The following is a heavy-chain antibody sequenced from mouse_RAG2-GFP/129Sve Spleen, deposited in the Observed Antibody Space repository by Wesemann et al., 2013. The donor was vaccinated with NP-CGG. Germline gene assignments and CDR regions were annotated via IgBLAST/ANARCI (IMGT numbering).Heavy chain of an antibody. Sequence: EYAGYISYSGSTYYNPSLKSRISITRDTSKNQYYLQLNSVTTEDTATYYCARANWDWYFDVWGGRRGTTGHRLL. CDR3: ARANWDWYFDV. J-gene: IGHJ1*01. V-gene: IGHV3-8*02. CDR2: ISYSGST. D-gene: IGHD4-1*01.